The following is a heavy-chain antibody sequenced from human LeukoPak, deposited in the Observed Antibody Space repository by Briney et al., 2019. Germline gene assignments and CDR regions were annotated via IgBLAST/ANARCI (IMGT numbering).Heavy chain of an antibody. D-gene: IGHD6-13*01. J-gene: IGHJ4*02. CDR3: AKEAYSSSWYLDY. V-gene: IGHV3-30*02. CDR2: IRYDGSNK. CDR1: GFTSSSYG. Sequence: GGSLRLSCAASGFTSSSYGMHWVRQAPGKGLEWVAFIRYDGSNKYYADSVKGRFTISRDNSKNTLYLQMNSLRAEDTAVYYCAKEAYSSSWYLDYWGQGTLVTVSS.